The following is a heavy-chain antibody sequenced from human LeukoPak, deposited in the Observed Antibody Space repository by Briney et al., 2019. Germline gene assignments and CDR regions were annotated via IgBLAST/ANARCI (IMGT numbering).Heavy chain of an antibody. Sequence: GGSLRLSCAASGFSFDDYAMHWVRQAPGKGLEWVSCISWNSGSIAYADSVKGRVTISRDNAKNSLYLQMHSLRAEDMALYYCAKDVGWELLDAFDIWGQGTMVTVSS. J-gene: IGHJ3*02. CDR2: ISWNSGSI. D-gene: IGHD1-26*01. CDR1: GFSFDDYA. CDR3: AKDVGWELLDAFDI. V-gene: IGHV3-9*03.